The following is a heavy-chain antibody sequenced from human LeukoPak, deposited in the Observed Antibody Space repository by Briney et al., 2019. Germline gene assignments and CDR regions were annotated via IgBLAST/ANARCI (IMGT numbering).Heavy chain of an antibody. CDR2: ISSSGSTI. J-gene: IGHJ6*04. Sequence: GGSLRLSCAASGFTFSSYEMNWVRQAPGKGLEWVSYISSSGSTIYYADPVKGRFTISRDNAKNSLYLQMNSLRAENTAVYYCAELGITMIGGVWGKGTTVTISS. CDR1: GFTFSSYE. CDR3: AELGITMIGGV. D-gene: IGHD3-10*02. V-gene: IGHV3-48*03.